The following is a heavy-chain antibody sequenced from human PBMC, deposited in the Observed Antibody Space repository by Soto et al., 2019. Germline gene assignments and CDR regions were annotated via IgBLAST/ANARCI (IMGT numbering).Heavy chain of an antibody. Sequence: HPGGSLRLSCAASGFTFDDYAMHWVRQAPGKGLEWVSGISWNSGSIGYADSVKGRFTISRDNAKNSLYLQMNSLRAEDTALYYCAKDKQWLAEMDAFDIWGQGTMVTVSS. CDR3: AKDKQWLAEMDAFDI. V-gene: IGHV3-9*01. D-gene: IGHD6-19*01. CDR1: GFTFDDYA. J-gene: IGHJ3*02. CDR2: ISWNSGSI.